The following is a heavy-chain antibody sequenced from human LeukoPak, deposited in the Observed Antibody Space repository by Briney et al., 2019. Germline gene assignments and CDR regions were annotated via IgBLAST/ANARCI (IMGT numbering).Heavy chain of an antibody. CDR3: ARDPPGGGDCQGAFDI. CDR2: INPSGGST. CDR1: GYTFTSYY. Sequence: ASVKVSCKASGYTFTSYYMHWVRQAPGEGLEWMGIINPSGGSTSYAQKFQGRVTMTRDMSTSTVYMELSSLRSEDTAVYYCARDPPGGGDCQGAFDIWGQGTMVTVSS. J-gene: IGHJ3*02. V-gene: IGHV1-46*01. D-gene: IGHD2-21*02.